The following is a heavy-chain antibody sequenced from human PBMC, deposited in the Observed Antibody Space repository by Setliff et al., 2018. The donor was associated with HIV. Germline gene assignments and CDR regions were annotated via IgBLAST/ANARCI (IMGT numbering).Heavy chain of an antibody. D-gene: IGHD4-17*01. Sequence: PSETLSLTCTVSGGSMSSSSYYWGWIRQTPDKGLEWIGSVHSYGSVYYNPSLQSRVTVSVDTSKNRFSLNLRSVTATDTAIYYCARHGDYEYFQHWGRGTPVTVSS. V-gene: IGHV4-39*01. CDR3: ARHGDYEYFQH. CDR1: GGSMSSSSYY. J-gene: IGHJ1*01. CDR2: VHSYGSV.